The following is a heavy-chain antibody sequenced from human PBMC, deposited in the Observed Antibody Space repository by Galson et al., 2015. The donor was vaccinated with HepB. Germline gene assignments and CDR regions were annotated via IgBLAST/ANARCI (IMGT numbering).Heavy chain of an antibody. CDR1: GGSISSSSYY. Sequence: ETLSLTCTVTGGSISSSSYYWGWIRQPPGKGLEWIGSIYYSGSTYYNPSLKSRVTISVDTSKNQFSLKLSSVTAADTAVYYCARYSKRAVAGFRYWGQGTLVTVSS. J-gene: IGHJ4*02. V-gene: IGHV4-39*01. D-gene: IGHD6-19*01. CDR2: IYYSGST. CDR3: ARYSKRAVAGFRY.